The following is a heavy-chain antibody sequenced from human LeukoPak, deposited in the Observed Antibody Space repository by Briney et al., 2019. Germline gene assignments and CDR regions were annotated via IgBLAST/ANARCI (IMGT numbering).Heavy chain of an antibody. CDR3: AREYYGSGDC. D-gene: IGHD3-10*01. V-gene: IGHV3-7*04. CDR2: IKEDGSEK. CDR1: GFTVSLFL. Sequence: PGGSLSHSCSASGFTVSLFLMSWVRQAPGKGLEWVADIKEDGSEKYYVDSVKGRFTISRDNAKNSLFLQMNSLRAEDTAVYYCAREYYGSGDCWGQGTLVTVSS. J-gene: IGHJ4*02.